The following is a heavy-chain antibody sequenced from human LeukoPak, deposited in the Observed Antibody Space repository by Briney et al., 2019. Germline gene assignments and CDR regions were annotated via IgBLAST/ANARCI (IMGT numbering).Heavy chain of an antibody. CDR3: AKDRELLLPAEYFQH. Sequence: PGGSLRLSCAASAFTFSRYSMHWVRQAPGKGLEWVAVISYNGSHADSVKGRFTISRDNSKNTLYLQMNSLRAEDTAVYYCAKDRELLLPAEYFQHWGQGTLVTVSS. D-gene: IGHD1-26*01. J-gene: IGHJ1*01. CDR1: AFTFSRYS. CDR2: ISYNGS. V-gene: IGHV3-30*04.